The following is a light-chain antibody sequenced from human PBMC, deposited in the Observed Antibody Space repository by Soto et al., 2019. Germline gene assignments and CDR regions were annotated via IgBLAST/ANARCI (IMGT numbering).Light chain of an antibody. CDR1: SGYSNNK. Sequence: QAVVTQPPSASASLGASVTLTCTLSSGYSNNKVDWYQQRPGKGPRFVMRVGTGGIVGSKGDGIPDRFSVLGSGLNRYLTIKNIEEEDESVYHCGADHGSGSNFVVVFGGGTKVTVL. V-gene: IGLV9-49*03. CDR3: GADHGSGSNFVVV. CDR2: VGTGGIVG. J-gene: IGLJ2*01.